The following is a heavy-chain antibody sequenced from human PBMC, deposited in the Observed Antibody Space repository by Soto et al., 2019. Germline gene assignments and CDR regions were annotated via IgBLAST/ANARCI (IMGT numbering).Heavy chain of an antibody. Sequence: ASVKVSCKASGGTFSSYTISWVRQAPGQGLEWMGRIIPILGIANYAQKFQGRVTITADKSTSTAYMELSSLRSEDTAVYYCARGPYSSSWYETFDHWGQGTLVTVSS. CDR3: ARGPYSSSWYETFDH. CDR1: GGTFSSYT. CDR2: IIPILGIA. V-gene: IGHV1-69*02. D-gene: IGHD6-13*01. J-gene: IGHJ4*02.